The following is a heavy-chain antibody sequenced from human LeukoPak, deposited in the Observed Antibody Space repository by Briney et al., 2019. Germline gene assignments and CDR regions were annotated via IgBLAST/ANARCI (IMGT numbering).Heavy chain of an antibody. CDR1: GGSISSSNW. J-gene: IGHJ4*02. V-gene: IGHV4-4*02. D-gene: IGHD3-10*01. CDR2: IYHSGYT. Sequence: SETLSLTCAVSGGSISSSNWWSWVRQPPGKGLEWIAEIYHSGYTNYNPSLKSRVTISVDKSRNQFSLKLTSVTAADTAVYYCARDQRSLFDVWGQGSLVIVSS. CDR3: ARDQRSLFDV.